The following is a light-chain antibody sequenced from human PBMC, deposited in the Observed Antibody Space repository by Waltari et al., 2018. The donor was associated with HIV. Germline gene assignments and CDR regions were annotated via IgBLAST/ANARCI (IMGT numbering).Light chain of an antibody. CDR2: DVY. Sequence: QSALTQSPSASGSPGQAVNISCTGSSSDVGAYEYVSWYRQHPGKAPKLMIYDVYKRPSGVPDRFSGSKSGNTASLTVSGLQAEDEATYYCSSYAGSKNRVVFGGGTFLTVL. J-gene: IGLJ2*01. CDR3: SSYAGSKNRVV. CDR1: SSDVGAYEY. V-gene: IGLV2-8*01.